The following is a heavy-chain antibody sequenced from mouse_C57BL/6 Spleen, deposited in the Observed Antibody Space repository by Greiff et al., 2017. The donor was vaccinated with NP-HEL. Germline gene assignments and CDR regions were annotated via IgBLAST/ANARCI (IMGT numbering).Heavy chain of an antibody. CDR2: IRLKSDNYAT. J-gene: IGHJ1*03. V-gene: IGHV6-3*01. D-gene: IGHD2-3*01. Sequence: EVQLQQSGGGLVQPGGSMKLSCVASGFTFSNYWMNWVRQSPEKGLEWVAQIRLKSDNYATHYAESVKGRFTISRDDSKSSVYLQMNNLRAEDTGIYYCTRGDGYYGYFDVWGTGTTVTVSS. CDR3: TRGDGYYGYFDV. CDR1: GFTFSNYW.